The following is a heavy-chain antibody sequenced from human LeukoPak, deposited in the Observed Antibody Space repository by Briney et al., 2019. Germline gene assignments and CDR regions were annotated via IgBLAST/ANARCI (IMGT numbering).Heavy chain of an antibody. CDR3: AKDRVDY. CDR1: GFTFSNYW. J-gene: IGHJ4*02. CDR2: VKQDGSEK. V-gene: IGHV3-7*03. D-gene: IGHD2-8*01. Sequence: GGSLRLSCAASGFTFSNYWMNWVRQAPGKGLEWVANVKQDGSEKYYVASVKGRFTISRDNSKNTLYLQMNSLRAEDTAVYYCAKDRVDYWGQGTLVTVSS.